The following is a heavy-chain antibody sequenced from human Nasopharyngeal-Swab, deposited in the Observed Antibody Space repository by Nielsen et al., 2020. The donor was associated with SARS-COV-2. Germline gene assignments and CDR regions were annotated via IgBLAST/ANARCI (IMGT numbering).Heavy chain of an antibody. J-gene: IGHJ6*02. V-gene: IGHV4-61*01. CDR1: GYSISSSYY. Sequence: SETLSLTCAVSGYSISSSYYWSWIRQPPGKGLEWIGYIYYSGSTNYNPSLKSRVTISVDTSKNQFSLKLSSVTAADTAVYYCARDYCSSTSCYGPSYYYGMDVWGQGTTVTVSS. D-gene: IGHD2-2*01. CDR3: ARDYCSSTSCYGPSYYYGMDV. CDR2: IYYSGST.